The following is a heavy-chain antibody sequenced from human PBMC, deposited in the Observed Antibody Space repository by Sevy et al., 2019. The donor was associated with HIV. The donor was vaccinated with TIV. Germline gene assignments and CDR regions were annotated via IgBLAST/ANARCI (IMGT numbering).Heavy chain of an antibody. CDR1: GFTFSSYG. D-gene: IGHD3-10*01. Sequence: GGSLRLSCAASGFTFSSYGMHWVRQAPGKGLEWVAFIRYDGRNKYYADSVKGRFTISRDNSKNTLYLQMNSLRAEDTAVYYCAKGGGRSYYYGMDVWGQGTTVTVSS. J-gene: IGHJ6*02. V-gene: IGHV3-30*02. CDR2: IRYDGRNK. CDR3: AKGGGRSYYYGMDV.